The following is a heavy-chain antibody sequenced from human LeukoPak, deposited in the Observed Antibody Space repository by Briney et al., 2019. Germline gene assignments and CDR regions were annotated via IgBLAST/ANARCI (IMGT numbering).Heavy chain of an antibody. Sequence: PSETLSLTCTVSRCSIRTYYWSCIRQSPGKGLEWIGYIYDSGTTKYNPSLKSRVTISVDTSKNQFSLKLSSVTAADTAVYYCARSGGNYYDTDAFDIWGQRTMVTVSS. V-gene: IGHV4-59*08. CDR3: ARSGGNYYDTDAFDI. CDR1: RCSIRTYY. CDR2: IYDSGTT. J-gene: IGHJ3*02. D-gene: IGHD1-26*01.